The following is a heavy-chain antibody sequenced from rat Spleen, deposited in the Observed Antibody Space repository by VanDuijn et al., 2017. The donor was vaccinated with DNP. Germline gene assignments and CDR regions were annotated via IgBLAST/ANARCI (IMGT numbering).Heavy chain of an antibody. D-gene: IGHD1-12*03. CDR1: GFTFSKYG. CDR3: AREGDYYNGYGDALDA. Sequence: EVQLVESGGGLVQPGRSLKLSCAASGFTFSKYGMAWVRQAPTRGLEWVASISTVGDNAYYRDSVQGRFTISRDNAKNTQYLQMDSLRSEDTATYYCAREGDYYNGYGDALDAWGQGTSVTVSS. V-gene: IGHV5S13*01. CDR2: ISTVGDNA. J-gene: IGHJ4*01.